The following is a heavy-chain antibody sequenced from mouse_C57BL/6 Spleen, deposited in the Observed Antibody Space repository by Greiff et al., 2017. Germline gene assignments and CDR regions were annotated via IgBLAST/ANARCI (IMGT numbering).Heavy chain of an antibody. CDR3: ASRGIYYYGSSPYFDV. CDR2: ILPGSGST. Sequence: QVQLKESGAELMKPGASVKLSCKATGYTFTGYWIEWVKQRPGHGLEWIGEILPGSGSTNYNEKFKGKATFTADTSSNTAYMQLSSLTTEDSAIYYCASRGIYYYGSSPYFDVWGTGTTVTVSS. J-gene: IGHJ1*03. CDR1: GYTFTGYW. V-gene: IGHV1-9*01. D-gene: IGHD1-1*01.